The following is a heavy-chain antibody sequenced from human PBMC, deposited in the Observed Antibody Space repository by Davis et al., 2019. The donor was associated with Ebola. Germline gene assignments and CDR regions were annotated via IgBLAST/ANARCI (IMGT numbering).Heavy chain of an antibody. Sequence: GESLKISCKGSGYTFSRYWIGWVRQLPGKGLEWMGIIYPGDSDTRYSPSFQGQVTISVDKSISTAYLQWSSLRPSDTAIYYCVRTPLDFSDLSPKWHFDLWGRGTLVTVSS. J-gene: IGHJ2*01. CDR3: VRTPLDFSDLSPKWHFDL. CDR1: GYTFSRYW. V-gene: IGHV5-51*01. CDR2: IYPGDSDT. D-gene: IGHD4-17*01.